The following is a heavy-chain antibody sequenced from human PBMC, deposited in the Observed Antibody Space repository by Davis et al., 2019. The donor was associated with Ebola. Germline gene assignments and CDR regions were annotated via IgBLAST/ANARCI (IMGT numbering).Heavy chain of an antibody. Sequence: GESLKISCAASGFTFSSYSMNWARQAPGKGLEWVSSMSSSSSYIHYADSVKGRFTISRDNAKNSLYLQMNSLRAEDTAVYYCARGRNWFDPWGQGTLVTVSS. J-gene: IGHJ5*02. CDR1: GFTFSSYS. V-gene: IGHV3-21*01. CDR3: ARGRNWFDP. CDR2: MSSSSSYI.